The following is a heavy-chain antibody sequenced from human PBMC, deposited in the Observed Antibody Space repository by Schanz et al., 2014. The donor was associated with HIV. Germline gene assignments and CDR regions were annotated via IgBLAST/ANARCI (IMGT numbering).Heavy chain of an antibody. CDR1: GFTFSSYG. CDR3: AKDREYCSSISCPWGGFYYYGMDV. V-gene: IGHV3-30*18. D-gene: IGHD2-2*01. Sequence: QVQLVESGGGVVQPGRSLRLSCAASGFTFSSYGIHWVRQAPGKGLEWVAVISYDGSNKYYAYSVKGRFTISRDNSKNTLYLQMNSLRAEDTAVYYCAKDREYCSSISCPWGGFYYYGMDVWGQGTTVTVSS. CDR2: ISYDGSNK. J-gene: IGHJ6*02.